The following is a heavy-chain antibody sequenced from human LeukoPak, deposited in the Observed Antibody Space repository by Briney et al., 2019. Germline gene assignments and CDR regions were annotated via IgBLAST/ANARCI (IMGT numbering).Heavy chain of an antibody. CDR1: GGSISSGGYS. J-gene: IGHJ6*02. Sequence: SETLSLTCAVSGGSISSGGYSWSWIRQPPGKGLEWIGEINHSGSTNYNPSLKSRVTISVDTSKNQFSLKLSSVTAADTAVYYCARFVPPVGVRRANYGSGSYRPVYYYYGMDVWGQGTTVTVSS. V-gene: IGHV4-34*01. CDR3: ARFVPPVGVRRANYGSGSYRPVYYYYGMDV. CDR2: INHSGST. D-gene: IGHD3-10*01.